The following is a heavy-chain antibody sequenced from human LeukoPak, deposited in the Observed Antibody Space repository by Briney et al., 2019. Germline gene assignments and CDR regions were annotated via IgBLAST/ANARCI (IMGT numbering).Heavy chain of an antibody. CDR2: ISGSGGST. V-gene: IGHV3-23*01. J-gene: IGHJ5*02. D-gene: IGHD3-10*01. CDR1: GFTFSSYA. Sequence: GGSLRLSCAASGFTFSSYAMSWVRQAPGKGLEWVSAISGSGGSTYYADSVKGRFTISRDNYKNTLYLQMNSLRAEDTAVYYCAKDFVLWFGESLYPWGQGTLVTVSS. CDR3: AKDFVLWFGESLYP.